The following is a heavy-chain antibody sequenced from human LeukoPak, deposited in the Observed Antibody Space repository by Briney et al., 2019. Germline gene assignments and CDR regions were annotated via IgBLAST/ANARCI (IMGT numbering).Heavy chain of an antibody. J-gene: IGHJ5*02. CDR1: GGSISSGSYY. CDR2: IYTSGST. Sequence: SQTLPLTCTVSGGSISSGSYYWSWIRQPAGKGLEWIGRIYTSGSTNYSPSLKSRVTISVDTSKNQFSLKLSSVTAADTAVYYCARYCSGGSCYFDLWGQGTLVTVSS. D-gene: IGHD2-15*01. V-gene: IGHV4-61*02. CDR3: ARYCSGGSCYFDL.